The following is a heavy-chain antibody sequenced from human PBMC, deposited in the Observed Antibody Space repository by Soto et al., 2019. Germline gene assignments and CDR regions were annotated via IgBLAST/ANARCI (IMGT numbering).Heavy chain of an antibody. CDR2: IFDSGTP. V-gene: IGHV4-30-4*01. J-gene: IGHJ4*02. Sequence: SETLSLTCTVSGGSITSDYSCWSWIRQPPGEGLEWIGHIFDSGTPYTNPSLRNQVAISLDTSKNHFSLTLSSVTAADTAVYYCARGPSGDKVHYWGQGALVTVSS. CDR1: GGSITSDYSC. D-gene: IGHD7-27*01. CDR3: ARGPSGDKVHY.